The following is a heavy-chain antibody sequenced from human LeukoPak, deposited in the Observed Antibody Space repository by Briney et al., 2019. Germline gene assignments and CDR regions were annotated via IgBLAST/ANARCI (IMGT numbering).Heavy chain of an antibody. CDR2: ISSSSSYI. D-gene: IGHD3-22*01. CDR1: GFTFSSYS. J-gene: IGHJ4*02. V-gene: IGHV3-21*01. Sequence: PGGSLRLSCAASGFTFSSYSMTWVRQAPGKGLEWVSSISSSSSYIYYADSVKGRFTISRDNAKNSLYLQMNSLRAEDTAVYYCARAVLYDSSGYYFNYWGQGTLVTVSS. CDR3: ARAVLYDSSGYYFNY.